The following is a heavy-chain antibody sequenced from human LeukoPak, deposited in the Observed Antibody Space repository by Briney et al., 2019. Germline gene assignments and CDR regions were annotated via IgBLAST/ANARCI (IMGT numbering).Heavy chain of an antibody. CDR3: ARDGNPCLDIVVVPAAIPLDY. D-gene: IGHD2-2*03. CDR1: GYTFTSYG. J-gene: IGHJ4*02. CDR2: ISAYNGNT. V-gene: IGHV1-18*01. Sequence: ASVKVSCKASGYTFTSYGISWVRQAPGQGLEWMGWISAYNGNTNYAQKLQGRVTMTTDTSTSTAYMELRSLRSDDTAVYYCARDGNPCLDIVVVPAAIPLDYWGQGTLVTVSS.